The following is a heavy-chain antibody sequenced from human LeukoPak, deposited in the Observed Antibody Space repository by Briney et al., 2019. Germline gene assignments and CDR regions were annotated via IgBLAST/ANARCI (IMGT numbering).Heavy chain of an antibody. CDR3: ARDFGV. Sequence: SETLSLTCTVSGGSISSYYWSWIRQPPGKGLEWIGYIYHSGSTYYNPSLKSRVTISVDRSKNQFSLKLSSVTAADTAVYYCARDFGVWGQGTLVTVSS. CDR1: GGSISSYY. CDR2: IYHSGST. D-gene: IGHD3-10*01. V-gene: IGHV4-59*12. J-gene: IGHJ4*02.